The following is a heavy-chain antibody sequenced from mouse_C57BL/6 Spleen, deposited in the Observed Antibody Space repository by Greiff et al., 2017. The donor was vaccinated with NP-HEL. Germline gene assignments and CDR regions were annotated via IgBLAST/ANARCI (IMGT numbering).Heavy chain of an antibody. V-gene: IGHV5-17*01. J-gene: IGHJ3*01. D-gene: IGHD2-2*01. Sequence: EVLLVESGGGLVKPGGSLKLSCAASGFTFSDYGMHWVRQAPEKGLEWVAYISSGSSTIYYADTVKGRVTISRDNAKNTLFLQMTSLRSEDTAMYYSARQGYDGFAYWGQGTLVTVSA. CDR3: ARQGYDGFAY. CDR2: ISSGSSTI. CDR1: GFTFSDYG.